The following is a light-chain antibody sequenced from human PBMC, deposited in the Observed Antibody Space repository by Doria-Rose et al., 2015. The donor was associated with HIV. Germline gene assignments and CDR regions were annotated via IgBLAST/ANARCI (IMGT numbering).Light chain of an antibody. CDR3: QHFDKYFSWT. V-gene: IGKV1-5*03. J-gene: IGKJ1*01. Sequence: DIQITQSPSTLSASVGDRVTITCRASQSISNWLAWYQQKPGQAPKLLIYKASTLQSGVPSRFMGSGSGTEFTLTINSLQPDDFATYYCQHFDKYFSWTFGHGTKVDIK. CDR1: QSISNW. CDR2: KAS.